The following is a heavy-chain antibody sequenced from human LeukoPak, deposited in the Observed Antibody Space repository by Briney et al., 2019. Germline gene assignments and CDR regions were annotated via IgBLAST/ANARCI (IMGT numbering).Heavy chain of an antibody. CDR3: ARDPVEAARAYCGGDCYPLPPDY. CDR2: ISAYNGNT. CDR1: GYTFTSYG. Sequence: ASVKVSCKASGYTFTSYGISWVRQAPGQGLEWMGWISAYNGNTNYAQKLQGRVTMTRDTSTSTVYMELSSPRSEDTAVYYCARDPVEAARAYCGGDCYPLPPDYWGQGTLVTVSS. J-gene: IGHJ4*02. V-gene: IGHV1-18*01. D-gene: IGHD2-21*02.